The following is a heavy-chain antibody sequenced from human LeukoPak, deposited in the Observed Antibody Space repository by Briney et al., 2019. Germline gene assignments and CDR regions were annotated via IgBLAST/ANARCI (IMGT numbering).Heavy chain of an antibody. CDR1: GFTFSGYP. CDR2: ISYDGSNK. D-gene: IGHD7-27*01. Sequence: GGSLRLSCAASGFTFSGYPIHWVRQAPGKGLEWVAVISYDGSNKYYADSVKGRFTISRDNSKNILYLQMNSLRAEDTAVYYCATSLGSLTDYWGQGTLVTVSS. CDR3: ATSLGSLTDY. J-gene: IGHJ4*02. V-gene: IGHV3-30-3*01.